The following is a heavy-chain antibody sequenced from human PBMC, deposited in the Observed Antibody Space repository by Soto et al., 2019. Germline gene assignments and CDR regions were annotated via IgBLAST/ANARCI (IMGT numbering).Heavy chain of an antibody. CDR3: AYHGGEYRSSWYYFDY. CDR1: GFSLSTSGVG. D-gene: IGHD6-13*01. CDR2: IYWDDDK. J-gene: IGHJ4*02. V-gene: IGHV2-5*02. Sequence: QITLKESAPTLVKPTQTLTLTCTFSGFSLSTSGVGVGWIRQPPGKPLEWLALIYWDDDKRYSTSLKSRLTNTKDTSKNQGVLTLTNMDPVDTSTYCCAYHGGEYRSSWYYFDYCGQGTLVTVSS.